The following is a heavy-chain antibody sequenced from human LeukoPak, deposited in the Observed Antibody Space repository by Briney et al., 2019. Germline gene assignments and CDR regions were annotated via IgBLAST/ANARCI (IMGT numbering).Heavy chain of an antibody. D-gene: IGHD6-19*01. V-gene: IGHV3-74*01. J-gene: IGHJ4*02. CDR1: GFTFSNYW. CDR3: ATLWDPVAGTTQPLL. CDR2: INTDGSST. Sequence: GGSLRLSCAASGFTFSNYWMRWVRQAPGKGLVWVSRINTDGSSTSYADSVKGRLTISRDNAKNTLYLQMNSLRAEDTAVYYCATLWDPVAGTTQPLLWGQGTLVTVSS.